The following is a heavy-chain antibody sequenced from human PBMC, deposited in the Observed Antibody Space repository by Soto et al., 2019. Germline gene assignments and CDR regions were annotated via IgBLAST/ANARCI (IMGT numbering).Heavy chain of an antibody. J-gene: IGHJ4*02. CDR3: AKVPRYCSGGSCFGGYFDY. V-gene: IGHV3-23*01. D-gene: IGHD2-15*01. Sequence: GGSLRLSCAASGFTFTSYAMSWVRQAPGKGLEWVSTISGSGGSTYYADSVKGRLTISRDNSKNTLYLQMNSLRVEDTAVYYCAKVPRYCSGGSCFGGYFDYWGQGTLVTVSS. CDR2: ISGSGGST. CDR1: GFTFTSYA.